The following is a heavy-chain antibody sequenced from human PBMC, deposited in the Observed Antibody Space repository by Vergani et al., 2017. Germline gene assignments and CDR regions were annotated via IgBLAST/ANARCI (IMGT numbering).Heavy chain of an antibody. CDR2: IDWDDDK. CDR1: GFSLSTSRMC. V-gene: IGHV2-70*15. CDR3: ARIRDTAMVFDAFDI. Sequence: QVTLRESGPALVKPTQTLTLTCTFSGFSLSTSRMCVSWIRQPPGKALEWLARIDWDDDKYYSTSLKTRLTISKDTSKNQVVLTMTNMDPVDTATYYCARIRDTAMVFDAFDIWGQGTMVTVSS. D-gene: IGHD5-18*01. J-gene: IGHJ3*02.